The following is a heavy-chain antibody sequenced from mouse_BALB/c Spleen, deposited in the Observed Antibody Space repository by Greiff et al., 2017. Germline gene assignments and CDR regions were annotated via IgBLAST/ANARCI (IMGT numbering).Heavy chain of an antibody. D-gene: IGHD2-4*01. CDR2: IDPENGNT. V-gene: IGHV14-1*02. Sequence: VQLKESGAELVRPGALVKLSCKASGFNIKDYYMHWVKQRPEQGLEWIGWIDPENGNTIYDPKFQGKASITADTYSNTAYLQLSSLTSEDTAVYYCARIAYYDYDRFAYWGQGTLVTVSA. CDR1: GFNIKDYY. J-gene: IGHJ3*01. CDR3: ARIAYYDYDRFAY.